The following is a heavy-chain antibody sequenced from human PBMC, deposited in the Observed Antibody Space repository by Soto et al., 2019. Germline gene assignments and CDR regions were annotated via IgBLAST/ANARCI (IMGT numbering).Heavy chain of an antibody. Sequence: QLQLQESGSGLVKPSQTLSLTCAVSGGSISSGGYFWSWLRQPPGKGLEWMGYIYHSGSTYYNPCRKSRGSISVDRSKNQFSLKLSSVTAADPAVYYWARVRGPYGGGDCYLPTPNWFDPWGQGTLVTVSS. CDR2: IYHSGST. D-gene: IGHD2-21*02. J-gene: IGHJ5*02. CDR3: ARVRGPYGGGDCYLPTPNWFDP. CDR1: GGSISSGGYF. V-gene: IGHV4-30-2*01.